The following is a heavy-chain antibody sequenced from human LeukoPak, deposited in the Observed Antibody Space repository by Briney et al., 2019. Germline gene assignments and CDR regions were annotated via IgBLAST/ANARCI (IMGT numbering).Heavy chain of an antibody. CDR1: GGSISSDAYY. D-gene: IGHD3-9*01. Sequence: PSQTLSLTCTVSGGSISSDAYYWSWIRQTAGKGLEWIGRVYASGNSNSNPSLKSRATISMDTSKNQFSLRLTSVTAADTAVYYCARALDNMLTGHAFDIWGQGAMVTVSS. J-gene: IGHJ3*02. V-gene: IGHV4-61*02. CDR2: VYASGNS. CDR3: ARALDNMLTGHAFDI.